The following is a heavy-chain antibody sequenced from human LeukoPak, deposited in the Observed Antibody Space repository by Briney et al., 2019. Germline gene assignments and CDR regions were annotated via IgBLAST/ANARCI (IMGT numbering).Heavy chain of an antibody. CDR3: ARGTSGYYRYFDY. J-gene: IGHJ4*02. CDR1: GGSFSGYY. Sequence: SETLSLTCAVYGGSFSGYYWSWIRQPPGKGLEGIGEINHSGSTNHNPSLKSRVTISVDTSKHQFSLKLSSVTAADTAVYYCARGTSGYYRYFDYWGQGTLVTVSS. CDR2: INHSGST. D-gene: IGHD3-3*01. V-gene: IGHV4-34*01.